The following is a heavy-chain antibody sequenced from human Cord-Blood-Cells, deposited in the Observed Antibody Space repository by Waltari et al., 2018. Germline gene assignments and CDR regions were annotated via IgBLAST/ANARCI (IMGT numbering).Heavy chain of an antibody. Sequence: QVKWGGSGGGGVQPGGSLRPSFAPLGFPFGGIAFPWFPQAPGKGLEWGAVISYDGSNKYYADSVKCRFTISRDNSKNTLYLQMNSLRAEDTAVYYCARDFAFDYYFDYWGQGTLVTVSS. CDR1: GFPFGGIA. J-gene: IGHJ4*02. D-gene: IGHD3-3*01. CDR2: ISYDGSNK. CDR3: ARDFAFDYYFDY. V-gene: IGHV3-30-3*01.